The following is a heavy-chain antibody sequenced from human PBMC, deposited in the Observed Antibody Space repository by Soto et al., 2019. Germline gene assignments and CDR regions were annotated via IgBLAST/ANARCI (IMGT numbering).Heavy chain of an antibody. CDR2: INPNNGAT. CDR3: ASRVLCDMDV. V-gene: IGHV1-46*01. Sequence: ASVKVSCKASGDTFTTNYLHWVRQAPGQGLEWMGRINPNNGATLYAQEFQGRLILTTDTSTSTVYMDLNSVKSEDSAVYYCASRVLCDMDVWGQGTMVTVSS. J-gene: IGHJ6*02. D-gene: IGHD2-21*01. CDR1: GDTFTTNY.